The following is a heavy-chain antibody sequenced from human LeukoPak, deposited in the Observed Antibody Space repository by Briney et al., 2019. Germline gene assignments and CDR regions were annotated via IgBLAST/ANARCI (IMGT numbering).Heavy chain of an antibody. J-gene: IGHJ4*02. CDR2: ISYDGSNK. D-gene: IGHD6-19*01. Sequence: AVISYDGSNKYYADSVKGRFTISRDNSKNTLYLQMNSLRAEDTAVYYCAREAVAGYYFDYWGQGTLVTVSS. CDR3: AREAVAGYYFDY. V-gene: IGHV3-30-3*01.